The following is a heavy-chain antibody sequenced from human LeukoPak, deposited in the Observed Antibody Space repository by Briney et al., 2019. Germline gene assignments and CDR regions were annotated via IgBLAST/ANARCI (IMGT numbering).Heavy chain of an antibody. CDR3: ARDLPSWSSGWYEGDY. Sequence: GESLKISCKGSGYTFTGYYMHWVRQAPGQGLEWMGRINPNSGGTNYAQKFQGRVTMTRDTSISTAYMELSRLRSDDTAVYYCARDLPSWSSGWYEGDYWGQGTLVTVSS. D-gene: IGHD6-19*01. V-gene: IGHV1-2*06. J-gene: IGHJ4*02. CDR2: INPNSGGT. CDR1: GYTFTGYY.